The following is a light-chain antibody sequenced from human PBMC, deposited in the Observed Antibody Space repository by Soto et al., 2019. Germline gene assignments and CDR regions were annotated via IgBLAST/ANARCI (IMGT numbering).Light chain of an antibody. J-gene: IGKJ5*01. CDR2: AAS. CDR3: QKYNRAPP. Sequence: DIQMTQSPTSLSASVGDSITITCRASRGISNYLAWYQQKPGKAPKLLIYAASTLQSGVPSRFSGSGSGTDLTLTISSLQPEDVATYYCQKYNRAPPFGQGTRLDIK. CDR1: RGISNY. V-gene: IGKV1-27*01.